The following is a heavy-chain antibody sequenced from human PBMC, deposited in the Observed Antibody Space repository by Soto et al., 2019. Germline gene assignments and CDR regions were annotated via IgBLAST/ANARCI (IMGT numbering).Heavy chain of an antibody. CDR2: INPSGGST. CDR1: GYTFTSDY. V-gene: IGHV1-46*01. Sequence: ASVKVSCKASGYTFTSDYMHWVRQAPGQGLEWMGIINPSGGSTSYAQKFQGRVTMTRDTSTSTAYMELSSLGSEDTAVYYCARGGPSSGWYFDWFDPWGQGTLVTVSS. J-gene: IGHJ5*02. D-gene: IGHD6-19*01. CDR3: ARGGPSSGWYFDWFDP.